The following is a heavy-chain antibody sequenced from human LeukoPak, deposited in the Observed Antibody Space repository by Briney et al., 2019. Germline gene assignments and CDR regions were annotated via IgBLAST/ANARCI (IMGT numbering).Heavy chain of an antibody. CDR1: GGSISSSSYY. D-gene: IGHD6-19*01. V-gene: IGHV4-39*07. J-gene: IGHJ4*02. Sequence: SETLSLTCTVSGGSISSSSYYWGWIRQPPGKGLEWIGSIYYSGSTYYNPSLKSRVTISVDTSRNQFSLKLSSVTAADTAVYYCARDGAAVAGNYFDYWGQGTLVTVSS. CDR2: IYYSGST. CDR3: ARDGAAVAGNYFDY.